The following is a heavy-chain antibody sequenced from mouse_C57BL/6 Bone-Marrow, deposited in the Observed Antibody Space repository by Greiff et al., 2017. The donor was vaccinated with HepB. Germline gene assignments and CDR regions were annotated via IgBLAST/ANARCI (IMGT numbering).Heavy chain of an antibody. CDR3: TRSGGYYGNYDFDY. D-gene: IGHD2-1*01. V-gene: IGHV1-15*01. CDR1: GYTFTDYE. J-gene: IGHJ2*01. CDR2: IDPETGGT. Sequence: VQLQESGAELVRPGASVTLSCKASGYTFTDYEMHWVKQTPVHGLEWIGAIDPETGGTAYNQKFKGKAILTADKSSSTAYMELRSLTSEDSAVYYCTRSGGYYGNYDFDYWGQGTTLTVSS.